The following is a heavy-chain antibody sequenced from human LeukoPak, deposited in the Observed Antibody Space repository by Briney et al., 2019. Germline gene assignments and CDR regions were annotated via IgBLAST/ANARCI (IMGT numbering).Heavy chain of an antibody. CDR3: ARDGVGYCSGGSCYEFDY. J-gene: IGHJ4*02. D-gene: IGHD2-15*01. Sequence: ASVKVSCKASGYTFTSYYMHWVRQAPGQGLEWMGIFNPSGGSTSYAQKFQGRVTMTRDTSTSTVYMELSSLRSEDTAVYYCARDGVGYCSGGSCYEFDYWGQGTLVTVSS. CDR2: FNPSGGST. V-gene: IGHV1-46*01. CDR1: GYTFTSYY.